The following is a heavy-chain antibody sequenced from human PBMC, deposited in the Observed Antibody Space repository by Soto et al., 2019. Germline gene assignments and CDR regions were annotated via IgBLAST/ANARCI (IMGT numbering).Heavy chain of an antibody. CDR1: GFTFSRFE. V-gene: IGHV3-48*03. D-gene: IGHD3-10*01. J-gene: IGHJ4*02. Sequence: GGSLRLSCAASGFTFSRFELHWVRQAPGKGLEWISYISSSGSTAYYAPSVEGRFTISRDNANNSVYLQMDSLRAEDTALYYCTRAAWFPYLSFYWGQGALVTVSS. CDR2: ISSSGSTA. CDR3: TRAAWFPYLSFY.